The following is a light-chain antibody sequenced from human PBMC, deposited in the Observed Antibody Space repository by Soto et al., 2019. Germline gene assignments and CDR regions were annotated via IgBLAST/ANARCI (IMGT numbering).Light chain of an antibody. J-gene: IGKJ2*01. CDR2: GAS. CDR3: QQYNNWPLT. CDR1: QSVSSN. Sequence: EIVMTQSPATLSVSPRERATLSCRASQSVSSNLAWYQQKPGQAPRLLIYGASTRATGIPARFSGSGSGTEFTLTISSLQSEDFAVYYCQQYNNWPLTSGQGTKLEIK. V-gene: IGKV3-15*01.